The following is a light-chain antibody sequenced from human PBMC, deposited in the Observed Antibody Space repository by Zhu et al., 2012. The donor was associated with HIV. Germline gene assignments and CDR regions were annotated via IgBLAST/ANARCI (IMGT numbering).Light chain of an antibody. CDR1: GSVRSF. CDR3: QQRSSWPLT. J-gene: IGKJ4*01. CDR2: DTS. V-gene: IGKV3-11*01. Sequence: ILMTQSPATLSLSPGERATVSCRASGSVRSFLAWYQQKPGQAPRLLIYDTSKRATGIPARFSGSGSGTDFTLTISSLEPEDFALYYCQQRSSWPLTFGGGTKVEIK.